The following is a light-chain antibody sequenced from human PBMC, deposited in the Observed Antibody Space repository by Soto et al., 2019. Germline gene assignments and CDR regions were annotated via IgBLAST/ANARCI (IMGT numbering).Light chain of an antibody. J-gene: IGKJ2*01. CDR1: QGITTY. CDR2: AAS. V-gene: IGKV1-9*01. CDR3: LQINSYPYT. Sequence: IQLTQSPSSLPASVGDRVTITCRASQGITTYLVWYQQKPGKAPKLLIYAASALQSGVPSRFSGSGSGTDFTLTISSLQPEDFATYYCLQINSYPYTFGQGTKVDIK.